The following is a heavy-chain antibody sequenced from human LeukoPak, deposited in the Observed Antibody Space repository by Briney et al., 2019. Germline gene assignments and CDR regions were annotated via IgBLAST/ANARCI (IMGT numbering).Heavy chain of an antibody. J-gene: IGHJ4*02. D-gene: IGHD3-10*01. CDR3: ATVRGSSGTYYIDY. CDR1: GFTFSSYA. CDR2: ISGNGVNT. V-gene: IGHV3-23*01. Sequence: GGSLRLSCAASGFTFSSYAMSWVRQAPGKGLEWVSGISGNGVNTYHADSVKGRFTISRDNSKNTLYLQMNSLRVEDTAIYYCATVRGSSGTYYIDYWGQGTLVTVSS.